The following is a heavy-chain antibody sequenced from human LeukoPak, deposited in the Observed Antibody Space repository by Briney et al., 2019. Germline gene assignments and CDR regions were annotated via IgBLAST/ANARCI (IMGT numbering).Heavy chain of an antibody. J-gene: IGHJ4*02. V-gene: IGHV3-21*01. CDR2: ISTSSSYI. D-gene: IGHD3-22*01. Sequence: GGSLTLSCAASGFSFSSYNMNWLRQAPGKELDWVSSISTSSSYIYYADSLKGRYTISRDNARKSLYLQMNSLRAEDTAVYYCARAVVEYYYDSSGYSVTHFDYWGQGTLVTVSS. CDR3: ARAVVEYYYDSSGYSVTHFDY. CDR1: GFSFSSYN.